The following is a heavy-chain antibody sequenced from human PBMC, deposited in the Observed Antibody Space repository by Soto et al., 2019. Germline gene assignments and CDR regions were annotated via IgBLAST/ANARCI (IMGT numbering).Heavy chain of an antibody. CDR1: GGSISSYY. CDR3: ARGSIFVRGPPDY. V-gene: IGHV4-59*01. Sequence: QVQLQESGPGLVKPSETLSLTCTVSGGSISSYYWSWIRQPPGKGLEWIGYIYYSGSTNYNPSLKSRVTISVDTSKNQFSLKLSSVTAADTAVYYCARGSIFVRGPPDYWGQGTLVTVSS. CDR2: IYYSGST. J-gene: IGHJ4*02. D-gene: IGHD3-3*01.